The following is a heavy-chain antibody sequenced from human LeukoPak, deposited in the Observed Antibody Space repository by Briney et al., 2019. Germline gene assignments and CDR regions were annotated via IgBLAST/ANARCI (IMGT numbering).Heavy chain of an antibody. D-gene: IGHD2-2*01. J-gene: IGHJ4*02. CDR1: GFKLDSYM. CDR2: ISSTGSYI. CDR3: AKGYCSSTSCYGYYFDY. Sequence: GGSLRLSCAASGFKLDSYMLNWVRQAPGKGLEWVSSISSTGSYIYYGDSVKGRFTISRDNPGNVVYLQMDSLRAEDTAVYYCAKGYCSSTSCYGYYFDYWGQGTLVTVSS. V-gene: IGHV3-21*01.